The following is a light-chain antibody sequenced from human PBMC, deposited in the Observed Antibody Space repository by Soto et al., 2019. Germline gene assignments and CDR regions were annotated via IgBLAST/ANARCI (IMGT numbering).Light chain of an antibody. J-gene: IGKJ2*01. CDR1: QDISNS. CDR2: EAS. CDR3: QHYDNLPRYT. Sequence: DIQMTQSPSSLSTSVGERVTITCQASQDISNSLSWYQQKPGKAPNLLIYEASKLQTGVPSRFSGGGSGTHFTFTISNLQPEDIATYYCQHYDNLPRYTFGLGTKLEIK. V-gene: IGKV1-33*01.